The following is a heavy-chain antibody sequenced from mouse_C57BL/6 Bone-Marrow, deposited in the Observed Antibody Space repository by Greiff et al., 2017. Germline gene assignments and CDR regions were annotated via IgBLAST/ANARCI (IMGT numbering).Heavy chain of an antibody. Sequence: EVQLVESGGGLVQPKGSLKLSCAASGFSFNTYAMNWVRQAPGKGLEWVARIRSKSNNYATYYADSVKDRFTISRDDSESMLYLQMNNLKTEDTAMYYCVRLLDSSGYFYAMDYWGQGTSVTVSS. CDR3: VRLLDSSGYFYAMDY. CDR2: IRSKSNNYAT. D-gene: IGHD3-2*02. V-gene: IGHV10-1*01. J-gene: IGHJ4*01. CDR1: GFSFNTYA.